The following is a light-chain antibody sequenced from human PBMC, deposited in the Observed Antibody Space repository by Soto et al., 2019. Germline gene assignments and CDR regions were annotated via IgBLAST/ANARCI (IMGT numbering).Light chain of an antibody. J-gene: IGLJ1*01. V-gene: IGLV2-14*03. Sequence: QSALTQPASVSGSPGQSVTISCTGTSRDIGAYDYVSWYQQHPGGVPKLLIYDVSSRPSGVSSRFSGSKSGNTASLTISGLQADDESHYYCSSFADSSARDDVFGGGTKLTVL. CDR2: DVS. CDR1: SRDIGAYDY. CDR3: SSFADSSARDDV.